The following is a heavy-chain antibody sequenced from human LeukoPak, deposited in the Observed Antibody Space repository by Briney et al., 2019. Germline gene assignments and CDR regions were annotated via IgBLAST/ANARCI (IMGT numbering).Heavy chain of an antibody. J-gene: IGHJ6*03. V-gene: IGHV3-74*03. Sequence: PGGSLRLSCTASGFTFSGHWIHWVRQPPGMGLVWVSRINERGTDSMYAESVKGRFTISRDNAKNSLYLQMNSLRAEDTAVYYCARAVRGVITSYDYYYYMDVWGKGTTVTVSS. CDR2: INERGTDS. D-gene: IGHD3-10*01. CDR1: GFTFSGHW. CDR3: ARAVRGVITSYDYYYYMDV.